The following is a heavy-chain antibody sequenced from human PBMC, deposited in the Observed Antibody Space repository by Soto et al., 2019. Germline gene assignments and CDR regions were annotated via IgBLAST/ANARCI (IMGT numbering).Heavy chain of an antibody. J-gene: IGHJ4*02. CDR1: GFIFSNYA. V-gene: IGHV3-64*02. CDR3: ARGGEDGDMWGGGYVDS. D-gene: IGHD3-16*01. CDR2: LSSDGGNT. Sequence: EVQLVESGEGLVQPGGSLRLSCAASGFIFSNYAMHWVRQAPGKGLQYVSGLSSDGGNTYYADSVKGRFTLSRDKSKNTVYLQMGSLGAGGPAVYYCARGGEDGDMWGGGYVDSWGQGTLVTVSS.